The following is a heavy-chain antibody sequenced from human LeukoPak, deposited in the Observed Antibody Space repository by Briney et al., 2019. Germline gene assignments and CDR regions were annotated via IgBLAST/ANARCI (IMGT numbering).Heavy chain of an antibody. Sequence: PGGSLRLSCAASGSTFSSYSMNWVRQAPGKGLEWVSSISSSSSYIYYADSVKGRFTISRDNAKNSLYLQMNSLRAEDTAVYYCARDPIGGGDYNSWGQGTLVTVSS. CDR2: ISSSSSYI. CDR3: ARDPIGGGDYNS. D-gene: IGHD4-17*01. CDR1: GSTFSSYS. V-gene: IGHV3-21*01. J-gene: IGHJ4*02.